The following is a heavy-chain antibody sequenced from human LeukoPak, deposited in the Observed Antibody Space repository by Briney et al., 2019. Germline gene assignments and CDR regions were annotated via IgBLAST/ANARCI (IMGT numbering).Heavy chain of an antibody. Sequence: PSESLSLTCTVSGASISGSGYYWGWIRQPPGKGLEWIGSIYSSGSTYYNASLQSRVTISIETSKNQISLRLNSVTAADTAMYYCAKSGGYGLIDYWGQGTLVTVSS. J-gene: IGHJ4*02. CDR2: IYSSGST. CDR3: AKSGGYGLIDY. D-gene: IGHD1-26*01. V-gene: IGHV4-39*01. CDR1: GASISGSGYY.